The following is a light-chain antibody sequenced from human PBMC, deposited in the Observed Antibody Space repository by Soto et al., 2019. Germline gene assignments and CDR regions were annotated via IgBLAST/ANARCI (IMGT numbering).Light chain of an antibody. CDR3: QQYHIYSGT. CDR1: QSISSW. Sequence: DIQMTQSPSTVSAYVGDRVTITCRASQSISSWLAWYHQRPGKPPNLLIYKASTLASGVPSRFSGSGSGTEFTLTINSLQPDDFATYYCQQYHIYSGTFGQGTKMDIK. V-gene: IGKV1-5*03. CDR2: KAS. J-gene: IGKJ1*01.